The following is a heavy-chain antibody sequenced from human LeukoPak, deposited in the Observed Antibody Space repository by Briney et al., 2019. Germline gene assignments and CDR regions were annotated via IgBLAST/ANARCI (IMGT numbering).Heavy chain of an antibody. Sequence: ASVKVSCKASGYTFTGCYMHWVRQAPGQGLEWMGWISAYNGNTNYAQKLQGRVTMTTDTSTSTAYMELRSLRSDDTAVYYCARASRYSSGWYPPDYWGQGTLVTVSS. CDR3: ARASRYSSGWYPPDY. J-gene: IGHJ4*02. D-gene: IGHD6-19*01. CDR1: GYTFTGCY. V-gene: IGHV1-18*04. CDR2: ISAYNGNT.